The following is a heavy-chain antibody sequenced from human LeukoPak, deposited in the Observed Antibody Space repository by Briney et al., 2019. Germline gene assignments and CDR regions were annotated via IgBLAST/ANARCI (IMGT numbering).Heavy chain of an antibody. Sequence: GGSLRLSCAASGFTFSSYAMSWVRQAPGKGLEWVSAISGSGGSTYYADSVKGRFTISRDNSKNTLYLQMNSLRAEDTAVYYCARAGTRGYYFDYWGQGTLVTVSS. J-gene: IGHJ4*02. V-gene: IGHV3-23*01. CDR2: ISGSGGST. D-gene: IGHD6-13*01. CDR3: ARAGTRGYYFDY. CDR1: GFTFSSYA.